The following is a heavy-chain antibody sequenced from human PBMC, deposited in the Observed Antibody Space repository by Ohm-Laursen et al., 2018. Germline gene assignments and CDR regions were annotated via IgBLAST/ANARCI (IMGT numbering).Heavy chain of an antibody. CDR1: GFTFSSYA. CDR3: AKWGGYSYGSNYYGMDV. J-gene: IGHJ6*02. D-gene: IGHD5-18*01. Sequence: SLRLSCAASGFTFSSYAMSWVRQAPGKGLEWVSAISGSGGSTYYADSVKGRFTISRDNSKNTLYLQMNSLRAEDTAVYYCAKWGGYSYGSNYYGMDVWGQGTTVTVSS. CDR2: ISGSGGST. V-gene: IGHV3-23*01.